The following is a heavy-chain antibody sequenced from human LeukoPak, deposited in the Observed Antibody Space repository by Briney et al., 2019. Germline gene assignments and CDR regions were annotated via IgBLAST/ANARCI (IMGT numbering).Heavy chain of an antibody. CDR3: AKDGRRNTDYVRYYGMDV. CDR1: GFTFSNYD. Sequence: PGGSLRLSFAASGFTFSNYDMYWVRQAPGKGLEWVTVISYDGSNKYYADSVKGRFTISRDNSKNTLYLQMNSLRAEDTAVYFCAKDGRRNTDYVRYYGMDVWGQGTTVTVSS. CDR2: ISYDGSNK. V-gene: IGHV3-30*18. J-gene: IGHJ6*02. D-gene: IGHD4-17*01.